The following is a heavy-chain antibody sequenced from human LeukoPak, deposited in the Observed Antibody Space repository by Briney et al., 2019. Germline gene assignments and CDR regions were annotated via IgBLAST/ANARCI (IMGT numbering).Heavy chain of an antibody. CDR1: GFTFSTYG. CDR3: AKDHVTWGNRYFDR. D-gene: IGHD3-16*01. Sequence: PGGSLRLSCAASGFTFSTYGMHWVRQAPGKGLEWVAFIGHDGTKIYYADSVQGRFTISRDNSKNTLYLEMNSLSGEDTALYYCAKDHVTWGNRYFDRWGQGTLGTVSS. J-gene: IGHJ4*02. CDR2: IGHDGTKI. V-gene: IGHV3-30*02.